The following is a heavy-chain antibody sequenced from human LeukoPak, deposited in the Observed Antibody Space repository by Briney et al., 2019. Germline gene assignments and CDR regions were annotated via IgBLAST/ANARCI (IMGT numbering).Heavy chain of an antibody. CDR2: ISYDGSNK. Sequence: RGSLRLSCAASGFTFSSYAMHWVRQAPGKGLEWVAVISYDGSNKYYADSVRGRFTISRDNSKNTLYLQMNSLRAEDTAVYYCAKDSPHVVWNDILTGSERPDFVADPNWGQGTLVTVSS. CDR1: GFTFSSYA. D-gene: IGHD3-9*01. V-gene: IGHV3-30-3*01. J-gene: IGHJ4*02. CDR3: AKDSPHVVWNDILTGSERPDFVADPN.